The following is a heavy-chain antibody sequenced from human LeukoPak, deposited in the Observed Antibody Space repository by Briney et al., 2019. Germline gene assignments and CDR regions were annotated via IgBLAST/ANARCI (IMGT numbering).Heavy chain of an antibody. Sequence: PSETLSLTCTVSGYSISSAYYWGWIRQPPGKGLEWTGSIDHSGSTYYNPTLKSRVTISVDTSKNQFSLKLSSVTAADTAVYYCARDGSKGRSSSWYEGFDPWGQGTLVTVSS. CDR3: ARDGSKGRSSSWYEGFDP. CDR1: GYSISSAYY. CDR2: IDHSGST. D-gene: IGHD6-13*01. J-gene: IGHJ5*02. V-gene: IGHV4-38-2*02.